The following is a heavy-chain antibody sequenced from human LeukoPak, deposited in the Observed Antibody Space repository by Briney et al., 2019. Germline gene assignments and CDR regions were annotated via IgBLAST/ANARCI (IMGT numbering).Heavy chain of an antibody. V-gene: IGHV3-7*01. CDR1: GFTFSSYS. D-gene: IGHD2/OR15-2a*01. Sequence: QSGGSLRLSCAASGFTFSSYSMNWARQAPGKGLEWVASINHNGNVNYYVDSVKGRFTISKDNAKNAVYLQMNSLRAEDTAVYYCVSFYETYWGRGTLVTVSS. CDR3: VSFYETY. J-gene: IGHJ4*02. CDR2: INHNGNVN.